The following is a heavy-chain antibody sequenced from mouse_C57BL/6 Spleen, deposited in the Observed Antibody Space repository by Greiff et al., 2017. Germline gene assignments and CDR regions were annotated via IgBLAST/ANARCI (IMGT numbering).Heavy chain of an antibody. D-gene: IGHD1-1*01. Sequence: QVQLQQSGPELVKPGASVKISCKASGYAFSSSWMNWVKQRPGKGLEWIGRISPGDGDTNYNGKFKGKATLTADKSSSTAYMQLSSLTSEDSAVYFCARSGYYGSSPFDDWGQGTTLTVSS. CDR3: ARSGYYGSSPFDD. J-gene: IGHJ2*01. CDR2: ISPGDGDT. CDR1: GYAFSSSW. V-gene: IGHV1-82*01.